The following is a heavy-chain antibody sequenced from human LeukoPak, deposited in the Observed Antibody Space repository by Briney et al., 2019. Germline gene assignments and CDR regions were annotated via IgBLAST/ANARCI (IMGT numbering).Heavy chain of an antibody. CDR3: ARDIGTYSSGWYSYFDY. CDR2: IYSGGST. J-gene: IGHJ4*02. CDR1: GFTVSSNY. V-gene: IGHV3-66*01. Sequence: GGSLRLSCAASGFTVSSNYMSWVRQAPGKGLEWVSVIYSGGSTYYADSVKGRFTISRDNAKNTLYLQMNSLRAEDTAVYYCARDIGTYSSGWYSYFDYWGQGTLVTVSS. D-gene: IGHD6-19*01.